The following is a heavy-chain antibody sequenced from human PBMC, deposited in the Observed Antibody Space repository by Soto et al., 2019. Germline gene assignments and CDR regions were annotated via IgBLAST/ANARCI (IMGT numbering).Heavy chain of an antibody. V-gene: IGHV3-21*01. CDR1: GFTFSSYS. J-gene: IGHJ4*02. CDR2: ISSSSSYI. CDR3: ARDYFGYGPYYFDF. D-gene: IGHD3-9*01. Sequence: PGGSLRLSCAASGFTFSSYSMNWVRQAPGKGLEWVSSISSSSSYIYYADSVKGRFTISRDNAKNSLYLQMNSLRAEDTAVYYCARDYFGYGPYYFDFWGQGTLVTVSS.